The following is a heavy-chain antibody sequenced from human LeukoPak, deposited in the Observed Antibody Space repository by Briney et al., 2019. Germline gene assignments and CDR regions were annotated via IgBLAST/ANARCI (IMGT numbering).Heavy chain of an antibody. V-gene: IGHV3-30*03. CDR2: ISYDGSTK. CDR3: ARHHMATVTASFDY. Sequence: GGSLRLSCTASGFTFSTYGMHWVRQAPGKGLEWVTLISYDGSTKYYSDSVKGRFTLSRDNAKNSLYLQMNSLRAEDTALYYCARHHMATVTASFDYWGQGTLVTVSS. CDR1: GFTFSTYG. J-gene: IGHJ4*02. D-gene: IGHD4-11*01.